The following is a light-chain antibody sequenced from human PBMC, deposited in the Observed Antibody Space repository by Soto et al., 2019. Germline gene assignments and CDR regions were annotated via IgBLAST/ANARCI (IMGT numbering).Light chain of an antibody. Sequence: QSALTQPASVSGSPGQSITISCTGTSRDVGGYNYVSWYQQHPGKAPKLMIYDVSNRPSGVSNRFSGSKSGNTASLSISGLQAEDEADYYCSSYTRSSTLVFGTGTKVTV. CDR1: SRDVGGYNY. CDR3: SSYTRSSTLV. J-gene: IGLJ1*01. V-gene: IGLV2-14*01. CDR2: DVS.